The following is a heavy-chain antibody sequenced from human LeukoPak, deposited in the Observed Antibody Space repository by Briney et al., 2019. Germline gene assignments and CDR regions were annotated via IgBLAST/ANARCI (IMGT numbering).Heavy chain of an antibody. V-gene: IGHV4-61*02. CDR1: GGSISSGSYY. D-gene: IGHD6-19*01. CDR3: ASTGYSSGGIPVN. Sequence: SQTLSLTCTVSGGSISSGSYYWSWIRQPAGKGLEWIGRIYTSGSTNYNPSLKSRVTISVDTSKNQFSLKLSSVTAADTAVYYCASTGYSSGGIPVNWGQGTLVTVSS. CDR2: IYTSGST. J-gene: IGHJ4*02.